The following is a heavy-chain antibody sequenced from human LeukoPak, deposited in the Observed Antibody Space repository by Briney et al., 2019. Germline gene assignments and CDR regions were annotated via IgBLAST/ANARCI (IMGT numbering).Heavy chain of an antibody. D-gene: IGHD5-12*01. CDR2: IYYSGST. Sequence: SETLSLTCTVSGGSVSSSSLYWGWLRQPPGKGLEWIATIYYSGSTYYNPSFKSRVTISLDTSKNQFSLKLTSVTAADTAIYYCAYSVTPTFYDSSGSDTFDVWGLGTMVTVSS. CDR1: GGSVSSSSLY. CDR3: AYSVTPTFYDSSGSDTFDV. J-gene: IGHJ3*01. V-gene: IGHV4-39*01.